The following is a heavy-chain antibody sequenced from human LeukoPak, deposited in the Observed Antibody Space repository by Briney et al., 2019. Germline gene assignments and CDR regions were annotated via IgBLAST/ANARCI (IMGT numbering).Heavy chain of an antibody. CDR1: GGSISSGDYY. D-gene: IGHD3-10*01. CDR3: ARDRGISAARGVPSWFDP. V-gene: IGHV4-61*02. Sequence: SETLSLTRTVSGGSISSGDYYWTWIRQPAGKGLEWIGRIHTTGGTSYNPSLKNRVTISVDTSKNQLSLKLSSVTAADTAVYYCARDRGISAARGVPSWFDPWGQGTLVTVSS. CDR2: IHTTGGT. J-gene: IGHJ5*02.